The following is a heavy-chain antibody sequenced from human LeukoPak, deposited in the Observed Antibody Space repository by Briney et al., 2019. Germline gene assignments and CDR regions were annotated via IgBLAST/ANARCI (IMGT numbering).Heavy chain of an antibody. CDR3: AKESPRFDY. CDR2: LSGSGAGT. Sequence: GGSLRLSCAASGFTFSDYALGWVRQAPGRGLEWVATLSGSGAGTYYSDSVQGRFTISRDNSKRTLFLQMNSLRAEDTAVYYCAKESPRFDYWGQGTLVTVSS. J-gene: IGHJ4*02. V-gene: IGHV3-23*01. CDR1: GFTFSDYA.